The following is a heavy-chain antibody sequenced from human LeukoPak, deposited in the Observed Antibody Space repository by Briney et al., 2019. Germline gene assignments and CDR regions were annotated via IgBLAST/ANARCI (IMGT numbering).Heavy chain of an antibody. J-gene: IGHJ4*02. CDR3: AHLDYRYCSSTSCSIPRYYFDY. Sequence: ASVKVSCKASGGTFSSYAISWVRQAPGQGLEWMGAIIPIFGTANYAQKFQGRVTITPDESTSTAYMELSSLRYEDTDVCYCAHLDYRYCSSTSCSIPRYYFDYWGQGTLVTVSS. CDR2: IIPIFGTA. CDR1: GGTFSSYA. D-gene: IGHD2-2*01. V-gene: IGHV1-69*13.